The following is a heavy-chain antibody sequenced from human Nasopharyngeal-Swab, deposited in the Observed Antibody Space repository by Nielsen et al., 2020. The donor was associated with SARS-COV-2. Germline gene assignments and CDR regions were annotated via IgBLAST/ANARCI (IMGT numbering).Heavy chain of an antibody. CDR2: INPSGST. V-gene: IGHV4-34*01. CDR1: GGSFSGYY. J-gene: IGHJ6*02. D-gene: IGHD6-13*01. Sequence: GSLRLSCAVYGGSFSGYYWSWIRQPPGKGLEWVGEINPSGSTNYNPSLKSRVTISVDTSKNQFSLKLSSVTAADTAVYYCARGGSSSWYYYYYGMDVWGQGTTVTVSS. CDR3: ARGGSSSWYYYYYGMDV.